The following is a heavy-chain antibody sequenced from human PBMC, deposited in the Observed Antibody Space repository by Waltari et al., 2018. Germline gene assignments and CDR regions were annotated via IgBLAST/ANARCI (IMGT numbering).Heavy chain of an antibody. CDR3: ARTSGAAAGKFDY. Sequence: QVQLQESGPGLVKPSETLSLTCTVPGTSFSNYYWTWIRQPPGKGLEWSGYISSSGSTSYNPSLKSRVTISGDTSKNHFSLKLSSVTAADTAVYYCARTSGAAAGKFDYWGQGTLVTVSS. CDR2: ISSSGST. CDR1: GTSFSNYY. V-gene: IGHV4-59*01. D-gene: IGHD6-13*01. J-gene: IGHJ4*02.